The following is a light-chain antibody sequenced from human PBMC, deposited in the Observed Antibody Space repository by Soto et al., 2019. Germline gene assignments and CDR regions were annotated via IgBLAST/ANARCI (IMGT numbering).Light chain of an antibody. CDR2: AAS. CDR3: QQSYSTPMYT. J-gene: IGKJ2*01. Sequence: DIQMTQSPSSLSASVGDRVTITCRASQSISSYLNWYQQKPGKAPKLLIYAASSLQSGVPSRFSGSGSGTDFTLTISSLQPEEFANYYCQQSYSTPMYTFGQGTKLAIK. CDR1: QSISSY. V-gene: IGKV1-39*01.